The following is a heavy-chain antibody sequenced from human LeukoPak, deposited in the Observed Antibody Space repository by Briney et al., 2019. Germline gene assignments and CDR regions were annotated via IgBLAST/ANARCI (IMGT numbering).Heavy chain of an antibody. V-gene: IGHV1-8*03. CDR2: MNPNSGNT. CDR1: GYTFTSYD. CDR3: ARGKRITIFGVVIINYYYCYMDV. D-gene: IGHD3-3*01. Sequence: ASVKVSCKASGYTFTSYDINWVRQATGQGLEWMGWMNPNSGNTGYAQKFQGRVTITRNTSISTAYMELSSLRSEDTAVYYCARGKRITIFGVVIINYYYCYMDVWGKGTTVTVSS. J-gene: IGHJ6*03.